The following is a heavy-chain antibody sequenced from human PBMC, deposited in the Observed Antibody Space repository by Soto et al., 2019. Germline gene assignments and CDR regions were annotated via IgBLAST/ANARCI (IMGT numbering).Heavy chain of an antibody. CDR3: ARGRLYYYDSYDY. V-gene: IGHV3-74*01. CDR2: INIDGSTT. J-gene: IGHJ4*02. Sequence: EVQLVESGGGLVQPGGSLRLSCAASEFTYSTYWMHWVRQAPGKGLVWVSRINIDGSTTTYADSVKGRFTISRDNAKNTVHLQMHSLRAEDTAVYYCARGRLYYYDSYDYWGQGTLVTVSS. CDR1: EFTYSTYW. D-gene: IGHD3-22*01.